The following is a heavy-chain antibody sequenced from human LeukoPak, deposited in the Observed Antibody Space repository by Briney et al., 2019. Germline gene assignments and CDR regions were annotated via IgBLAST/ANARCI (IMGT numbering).Heavy chain of an antibody. CDR1: GDSITTNY. V-gene: IGHV4-4*09. D-gene: IGHD3-22*01. Sequence: PSETLSLTCSVSGDSITTNYWTWIRQPPAPRMGLQWLGYISASGSTNYNPFLGSRVTISLDTSKNQVSLRLISVTATDTAVYYCARHRRDSIRYYSFDSWGQGTLVTVSS. J-gene: IGHJ4*02. CDR3: ARHRRDSIRYYSFDS. CDR2: ISASGST.